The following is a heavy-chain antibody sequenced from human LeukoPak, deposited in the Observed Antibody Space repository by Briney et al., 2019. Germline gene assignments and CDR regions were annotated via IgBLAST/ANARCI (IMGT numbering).Heavy chain of an antibody. CDR2: IKSDGSST. V-gene: IGHV3-74*01. CDR1: GFTFSSYW. D-gene: IGHD3-3*01. CDR3: ARGLDFWSGYYGMDV. J-gene: IGHJ6*02. Sequence: PGGSLRLSCAVSGFTFSSYWMHWVRQAPGKGLVWVSRIKSDGSSTGYADSVKGRFTISRDNAKNTLYVQMNSLRAEDTAVYYCARGLDFWSGYYGMDVLGLGTTVTVSS.